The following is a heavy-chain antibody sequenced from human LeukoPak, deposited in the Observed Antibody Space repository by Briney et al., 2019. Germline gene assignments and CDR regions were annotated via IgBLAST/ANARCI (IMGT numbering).Heavy chain of an antibody. CDR2: ISYDGSNK. Sequence: PGGSLRLSCAASGFTFSSYGMHWVRQAPGKGLEWVAVISYDGSNKYYADSVKGRFTISRDNSKNTVYLQMNNLRVEDAAVYYCAKDDPTGRYLWGQGTLVTVSS. CDR1: GFTFSSYG. CDR3: AKDDPTGRYL. J-gene: IGHJ4*02. D-gene: IGHD1-26*01. V-gene: IGHV3-30*18.